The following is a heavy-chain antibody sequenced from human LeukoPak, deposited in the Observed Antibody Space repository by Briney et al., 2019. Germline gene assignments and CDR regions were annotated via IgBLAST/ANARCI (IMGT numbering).Heavy chain of an antibody. CDR1: GGTFSSYA. Sequence: SVKVSCKASGGTFSSYAISWVRQAPGQGFEWMGRIIPIFGTANYAQKFQGRVTITTDESTSTAYMELSSLRSEDTAVYYCAVYYYDSSGPSGYYFDYWGQGTLVTVSS. CDR2: IIPIFGTA. CDR3: AVYYYDSSGPSGYYFDY. J-gene: IGHJ4*02. V-gene: IGHV1-69*05. D-gene: IGHD3-22*01.